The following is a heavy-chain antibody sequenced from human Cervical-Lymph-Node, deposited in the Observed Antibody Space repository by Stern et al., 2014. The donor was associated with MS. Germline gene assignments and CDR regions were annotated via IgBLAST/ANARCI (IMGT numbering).Heavy chain of an antibody. CDR1: GGSIRSDDYY. V-gene: IGHV4-30-4*01. CDR2: ISYSGNA. D-gene: IGHD3-22*01. Sequence: VHLVESGPGLVKPSQTLSLTCTVSGGSIRSDDYYWTWIRQPPGKGLEWIGYISYSGNAYYTPSLRGRVTISADTSKNQFSLKLTSVTAADTAVYFCARTDILLLDHWGQGKLVTVSS. CDR3: ARTDILLLDH. J-gene: IGHJ5*02.